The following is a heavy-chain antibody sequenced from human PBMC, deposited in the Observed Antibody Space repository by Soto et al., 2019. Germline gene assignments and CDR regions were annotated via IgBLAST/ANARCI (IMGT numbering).Heavy chain of an antibody. D-gene: IGHD1-26*01. CDR2: ISSNGGNT. Sequence: EVQLLESGGGLVQPGGSLRLSCVASGFTFSTYAMSWVRQAPGKGPEWVSTISSNGGNTYYADSVKGRFTISRDISKNTVFLQMSGLRAEDTAVYYCAKDQIWEVPHFFDYWGQGTLVTVSS. J-gene: IGHJ4*02. CDR3: AKDQIWEVPHFFDY. V-gene: IGHV3-23*01. CDR1: GFTFSTYA.